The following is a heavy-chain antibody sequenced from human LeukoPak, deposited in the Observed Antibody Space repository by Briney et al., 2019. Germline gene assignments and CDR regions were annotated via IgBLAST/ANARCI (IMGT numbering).Heavy chain of an antibody. CDR2: IYYSGTT. V-gene: IGHV4-30-4*01. Sequence: PSQTLSLTCTASGGSISSGDDYWSWIRQPPGKGLEWIGYIYYSGTTYYNPSLKSRASISVDTSKNQFSLKLSSVTAADTALYFCARLVGYYSRGSCYHFDYWGQGSLVTVSS. D-gene: IGHD2-15*01. CDR3: ARLVGYYSRGSCYHFDY. CDR1: GGSISSGDDY. J-gene: IGHJ4*02.